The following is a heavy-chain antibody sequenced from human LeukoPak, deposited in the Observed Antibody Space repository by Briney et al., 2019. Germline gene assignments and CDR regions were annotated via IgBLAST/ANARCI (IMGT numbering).Heavy chain of an antibody. D-gene: IGHD1-20*01. Sequence: GGSLRLSCTASGFTFGDYAMNWVRQAPGKGLEWVGFIRSETYGGTTEYAASVKGRFTISRDDSKSIAYLQMNSLKTEDTAVYYCTRDGITATRFFDYWGQGTLVTVSS. J-gene: IGHJ4*02. V-gene: IGHV3-49*04. CDR1: GFTFGDYA. CDR2: IRSETYGGTT. CDR3: TRDGITATRFFDY.